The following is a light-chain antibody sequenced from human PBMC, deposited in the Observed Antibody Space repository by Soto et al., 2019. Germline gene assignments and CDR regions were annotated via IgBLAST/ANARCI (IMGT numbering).Light chain of an antibody. CDR1: QGLKF. Sequence: DIQKTRSPSSVSASVGEPVTITCRASQGLKFLAWYQQKPGKAPRLLIYEATNLQSGVPPRFSGSGSGTDFTLTISSLQPEDFATYFCQQANSFPITFGQGTRLEIK. J-gene: IGKJ5*01. CDR2: EAT. CDR3: QQANSFPIT. V-gene: IGKV1-12*01.